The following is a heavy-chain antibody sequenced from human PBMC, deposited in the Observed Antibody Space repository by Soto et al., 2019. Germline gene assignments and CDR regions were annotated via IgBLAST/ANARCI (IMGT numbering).Heavy chain of an antibody. J-gene: IGHJ4*02. CDR1: GGSVSSGSYY. Sequence: SETLSLTCTVSGGSVSSGSYYWSWIRQPPGKGLEWIGYIYYSGSTNYNPSLKSRVTISVDTSKNQFSLKLSSVTAADTAVYYCAETLGYSYGPNWGQGTLVTVSS. D-gene: IGHD5-18*01. CDR3: AETLGYSYGPN. V-gene: IGHV4-61*01. CDR2: IYYSGST.